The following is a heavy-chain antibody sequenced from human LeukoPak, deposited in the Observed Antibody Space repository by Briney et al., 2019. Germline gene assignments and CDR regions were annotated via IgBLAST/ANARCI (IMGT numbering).Heavy chain of an antibody. Sequence: GGSLRLSCAASGFTFGSYGMHWVRQAPGKGLEWVAFIRYDGSNKYYADSVKGRFTISRDNSKNTLYLQMNSLRAEDTAVYYCAKDHFLYSYGSAYYFDYWGQGTLVTVSS. J-gene: IGHJ4*02. CDR1: GFTFGSYG. D-gene: IGHD5-18*01. CDR3: AKDHFLYSYGSAYYFDY. V-gene: IGHV3-30*02. CDR2: IRYDGSNK.